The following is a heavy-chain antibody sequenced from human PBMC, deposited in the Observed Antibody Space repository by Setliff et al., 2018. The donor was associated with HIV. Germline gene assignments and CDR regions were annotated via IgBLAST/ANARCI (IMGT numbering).Heavy chain of an antibody. Sequence: GGSLRLSCASSGFTFSSYAMTWVRQAPGKGLECVAVISGSGGNTHYADPVKGRFVISREKSKNQLSLNLTSVTAADTAVYYCARVEATVRGATYGMDVWGQGTTVTVSS. D-gene: IGHD3-10*01. V-gene: IGHV3-23*01. J-gene: IGHJ6*02. CDR3: ARVEATVRGATYGMDV. CDR2: ISGSGGNT. CDR1: GFTFSSYA.